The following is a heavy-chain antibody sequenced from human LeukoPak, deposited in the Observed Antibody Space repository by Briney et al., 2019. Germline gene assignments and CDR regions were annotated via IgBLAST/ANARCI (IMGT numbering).Heavy chain of an antibody. Sequence: SETLSLTCAVSGGSISSSNWWSWVRQPPGKGLEWIGEIYHSGSTNYNASLKSRVTISVDKSKNQFSLELSSVTAADTAVYYCARFAMVRGVIITPYYYYGMDVWGQGTTVTVSS. J-gene: IGHJ6*02. CDR3: ARFAMVRGVIITPYYYYGMDV. CDR1: GGSISSSNW. V-gene: IGHV4-4*02. D-gene: IGHD3-10*01. CDR2: IYHSGST.